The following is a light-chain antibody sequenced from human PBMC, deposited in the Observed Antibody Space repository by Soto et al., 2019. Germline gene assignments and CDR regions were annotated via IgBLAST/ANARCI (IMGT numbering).Light chain of an antibody. V-gene: IGLV1-44*01. J-gene: IGLJ3*02. CDR2: TTN. CDR3: AAWDDSLNGPV. Sequence: QSVLTQPPSASVTPGQRVSISCSGSSSNIGNNTVNWYQQFPETAPRLLIYTTNQRPSGFPDRFSGSKSCTSASLAISGLQSEDEADYYCAAWDDSLNGPVFGGGTKLTVL. CDR1: SSNIGNNT.